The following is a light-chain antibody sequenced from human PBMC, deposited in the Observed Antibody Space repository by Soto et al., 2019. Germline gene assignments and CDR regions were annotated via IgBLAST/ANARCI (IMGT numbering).Light chain of an antibody. CDR1: SSDVGNYKY. J-gene: IGLJ1*01. V-gene: IGLV2-14*01. CDR3: FSYTSSGTYG. CDR2: EVS. Sequence: LTQPASVSGSPGQSITISCTGTSSDVGNYKYVSWYQQHPGKAPKLMIYEVSNRPSGVSNRFSGSKSGNTASLTISGLQAEDETDYYCFSYTSSGTYGFXTGTKVTVL.